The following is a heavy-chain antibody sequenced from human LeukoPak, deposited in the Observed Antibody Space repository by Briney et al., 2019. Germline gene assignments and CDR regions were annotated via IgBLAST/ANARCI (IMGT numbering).Heavy chain of an antibody. CDR1: GFTFSSYS. D-gene: IGHD1-26*01. CDR3: ARAGISAADAFDI. Sequence: PGGSLRLSCAASGFTFSSYSMNWVRQAPGKGLEWVSSISSSSSYIYYADSVKGRFTISRDNAKNSLYLQMKSLRAEDTAVYYCARAGISAADAFDIWGQGTMVTVSS. J-gene: IGHJ3*02. V-gene: IGHV3-21*01. CDR2: ISSSSSYI.